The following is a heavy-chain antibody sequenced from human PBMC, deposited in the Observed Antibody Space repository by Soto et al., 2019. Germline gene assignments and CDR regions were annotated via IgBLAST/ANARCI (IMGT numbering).Heavy chain of an antibody. CDR2: MNPNSGDT. D-gene: IGHD2-21*02. CDR1: GYTFTNFD. V-gene: IGHV1-8*02. Sequence: QVQLVQSGAEVKRPGASVKVSCKASGYTFTNFDLNWVRQAPGQGLEGMGWMNPNSGDTGYAHKFQGRVTMTMDTSINTAYMELSSLKSEDTAVYFCARPGATFCGGDCYSDYWGQGTLVIVSS. J-gene: IGHJ4*02. CDR3: ARPGATFCGGDCYSDY.